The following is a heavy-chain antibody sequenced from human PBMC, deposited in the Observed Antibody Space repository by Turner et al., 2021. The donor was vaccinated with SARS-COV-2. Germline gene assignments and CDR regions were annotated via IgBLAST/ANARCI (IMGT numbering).Heavy chain of an antibody. J-gene: IGHJ4*02. CDR3: ARVYSSSSGKGVDY. CDR2: ISSSASTI. V-gene: IGHV3-48*03. CDR1: GFTFTTYE. Sequence: EVQLVESGGGLVQPGGSLRLSCAASGFTFTTYEMNWVRQAPGKGLEWVSYISSSASTIYYADSVKGLFTISRDNAKNSLYLQMNSLRAEDTALYYCARVYSSSSGKGVDYWGQGTLVTVSS. D-gene: IGHD6-13*01.